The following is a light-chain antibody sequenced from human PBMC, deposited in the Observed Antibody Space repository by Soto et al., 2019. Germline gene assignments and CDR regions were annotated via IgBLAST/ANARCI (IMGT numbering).Light chain of an antibody. Sequence: DIQMTQSPSTLSASVGDTVTVTCRASQSVSGWLAWYQQKPGKAPNLMIYDASKLQTGVPSRFSGGGSGTHFSLTISTLQPEDFATYFCQQCDYLPPTFGRGTKVDIK. CDR2: DAS. V-gene: IGKV1-33*01. J-gene: IGKJ2*01. CDR3: QQCDYLPPT. CDR1: QSVSGW.